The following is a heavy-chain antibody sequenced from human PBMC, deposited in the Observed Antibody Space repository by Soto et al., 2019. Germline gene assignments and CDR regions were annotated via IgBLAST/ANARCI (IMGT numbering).Heavy chain of an antibody. CDR1: GGSISSYY. J-gene: IGHJ4*02. D-gene: IGHD3-16*01. V-gene: IGHV4-59*08. CDR2: TYYSGST. CDR3: TRLTIMAEFDY. Sequence: SETLSLTCTISGGSISSYYWCWIRQPPGKGLEWIGYTYYSGSTNYNPSLKSRVTISVDTSKNQFSLQLSSMTAADTAMYYCTRLTIMAEFDYWGQGKLVTVSS.